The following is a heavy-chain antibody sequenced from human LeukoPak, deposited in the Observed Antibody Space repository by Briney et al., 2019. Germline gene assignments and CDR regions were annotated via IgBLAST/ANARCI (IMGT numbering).Heavy chain of an antibody. D-gene: IGHD3-3*01. V-gene: IGHV4-34*01. CDR1: GGSFKTYS. CDR2: INHSGGF. CDR3: ARGRATIFGVVILYALNWFDP. Sequence: PSETLSLTCTVSGGSFKTYSWSWLRQSPGKGLEWIGDINHSGGFNYNPSLKRRVTISVDSSKEQFSLTLSSVTAADTAVYYCARGRATIFGVVILYALNWFDPWGQGTLVTVSS. J-gene: IGHJ5*02.